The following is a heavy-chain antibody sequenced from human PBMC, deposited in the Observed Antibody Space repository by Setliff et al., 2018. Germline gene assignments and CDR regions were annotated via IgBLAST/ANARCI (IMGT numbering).Heavy chain of an antibody. CDR2: MNPNSGNT. J-gene: IGHJ4*02. D-gene: IGHD3-3*01. CDR1: GYTFTSYD. V-gene: IGHV1-8*02. CDR3: ARAQSWSGGPYYFDN. Sequence: ASVKVSCKASGYTFTSYDINWVRQATGQGLEWMGWMNPNSGNTGYAQKFQGRVTMTRNTSISTAYMDLSSLRSEDTAVYYCARAQSWSGGPYYFDNWGQGTLVTVSS.